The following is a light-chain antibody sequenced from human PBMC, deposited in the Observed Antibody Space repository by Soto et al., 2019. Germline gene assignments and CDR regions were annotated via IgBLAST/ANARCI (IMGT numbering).Light chain of an antibody. CDR2: DAS. CDR3: QHYNTYPWT. J-gene: IGKJ1*01. CDR1: QSIGIW. Sequence: DIQMTQSPPSLSASVGDTVTITCRASQSIGIWLAWYQQKPGKAPKFLIYDASSLESGVPSRFSGSGSGTEFTLTISSLQPDDFATYYCQHYNTYPWTFGQGTKVDIK. V-gene: IGKV1-5*01.